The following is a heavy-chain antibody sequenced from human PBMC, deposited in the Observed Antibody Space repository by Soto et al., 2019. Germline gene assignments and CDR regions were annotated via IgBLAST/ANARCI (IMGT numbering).Heavy chain of an antibody. CDR1: GFTFSSYA. V-gene: IGHV3-30-3*01. J-gene: IGHJ6*02. CDR2: ISYDGSNK. CDR3: ARDGSIAAAGIVESYYYYGMDV. Sequence: PGGSLRLSCAASGFTFSSYAMHWVRQAPGKGLEWVAVISYDGSNKYYADSVKGRFTISRDNSKNTLYLQMNSLRAEDTAVYYCARDGSIAAAGIVESYYYYGMDVWGQGTTVTVSS. D-gene: IGHD6-13*01.